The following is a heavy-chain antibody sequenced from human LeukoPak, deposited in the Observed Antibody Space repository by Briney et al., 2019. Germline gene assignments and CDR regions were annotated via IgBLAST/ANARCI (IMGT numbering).Heavy chain of an antibody. CDR3: ARVSSIVGATTLDY. D-gene: IGHD1-26*01. J-gene: IGHJ4*02. CDR1: GYTFTSYG. V-gene: IGHV1-18*01. Sequence: ASVKVSCKASGYTFTSYGISWVRQAPGQGLEWMGWISAYNGNTNYAQKLQGRVTMTTDTSTSTAYMELRSLRSDDTAVYYCARVSSIVGATTLDYWGQGTLVISSS. CDR2: ISAYNGNT.